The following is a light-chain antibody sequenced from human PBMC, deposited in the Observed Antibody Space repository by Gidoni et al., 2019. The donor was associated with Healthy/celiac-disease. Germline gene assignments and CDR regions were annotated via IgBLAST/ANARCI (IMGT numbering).Light chain of an antibody. J-gene: IGKJ4*01. CDR1: QSVSSSY. V-gene: IGKV3-20*01. CDR3: QQYGSFPLT. Sequence: EIVLTQSPGTLSLSPGARATLSCSASQSVSSSYLAWYQQKPGQAPRLLIYGASSRATGIPDRFSGSGSGTDFTLTISRLESEDFAVYYCQQYGSFPLTFGGGTKVEIK. CDR2: GAS.